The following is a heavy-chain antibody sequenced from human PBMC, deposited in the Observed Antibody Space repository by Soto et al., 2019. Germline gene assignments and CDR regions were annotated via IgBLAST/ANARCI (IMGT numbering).Heavy chain of an antibody. CDR3: ARAVDVQTFDP. CDR2: IYYSGST. D-gene: IGHD3-16*01. J-gene: IGHJ5*02. Sequence: PSETLSLTCTVSGGSISSGDYYWSWIRQPPGEGLEWIGYIYYSGSTYYNPSLKSRVTISVDTSKNQFSLKLSSVTAADTAVYYCARAVDVQTFDPWGQGTLVTVSS. CDR1: GGSISSGDYY. V-gene: IGHV4-30-4*01.